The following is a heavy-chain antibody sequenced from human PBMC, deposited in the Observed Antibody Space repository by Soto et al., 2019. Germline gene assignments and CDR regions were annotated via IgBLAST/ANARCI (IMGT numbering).Heavy chain of an antibody. V-gene: IGHV4-38-2*01. Sequence: SETLSLTCAISGYSITNGYYWGWIRQPPGKGLEWIGSIYHSGNTYYNPSLKSRVTLSIDTSKNQFSLKLRSVTAADTAMYYCARVKLAGRGSFHDWGQGTLVTVSS. CDR1: GYSITNGYY. CDR2: IYHSGNT. CDR3: ARVKLAGRGSFHD. J-gene: IGHJ4*02. D-gene: IGHD3-3*02.